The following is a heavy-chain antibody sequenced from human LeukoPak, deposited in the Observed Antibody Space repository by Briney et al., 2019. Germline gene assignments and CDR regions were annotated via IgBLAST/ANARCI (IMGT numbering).Heavy chain of an antibody. CDR2: IYYSGST. V-gene: IGHV4-39*07. CDR1: GGSISSSSYY. D-gene: IGHD2-2*01. Sequence: SETLSLTCTVSGGSISSSSYYWGWIRQPPGKGLEWIGSIYYSGSTYYNPSLKSRVTISVDTSKNQFSLKLSSVTAADTAVYYCARLGYCSSTSCLQTWGQGTLVTVSS. J-gene: IGHJ5*02. CDR3: ARLGYCSSTSCLQT.